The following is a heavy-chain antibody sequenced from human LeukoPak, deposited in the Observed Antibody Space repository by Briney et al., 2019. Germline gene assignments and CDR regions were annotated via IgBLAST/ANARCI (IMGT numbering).Heavy chain of an antibody. CDR3: ARGATGDTQFDY. D-gene: IGHD7-27*01. CDR2: INLGSGST. V-gene: IGHV1-2*06. CDR1: GGTFTDYY. Sequence: ASVKVSCEASGGTFTDYYLHWVRQAPGQRLEWMGRINLGSGSTNYAQKFQATITLTRDTSITTAYMELSRLTSDDTAVYYCARGATGDTQFDYWGRGTLVTVSS. J-gene: IGHJ4*02.